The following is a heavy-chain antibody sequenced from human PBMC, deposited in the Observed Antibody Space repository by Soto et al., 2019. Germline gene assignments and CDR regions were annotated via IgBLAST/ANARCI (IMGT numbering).Heavy chain of an antibody. V-gene: IGHV3-23*01. D-gene: IGHD4-17*01. CDR3: AKEYDYGDPYRLAFDY. CDR1: GFTFSSYA. CDR2: ISGSGGST. J-gene: IGHJ4*02. Sequence: GGSLRLSCAASGFTFSSYAMSWVRQAPGKGLEWVSAISGSGGSTYYADSVKGRFTISRDNSKNTLYLQMNSLRAEDTAVYYCAKEYDYGDPYRLAFDYWGQGTLVTVSS.